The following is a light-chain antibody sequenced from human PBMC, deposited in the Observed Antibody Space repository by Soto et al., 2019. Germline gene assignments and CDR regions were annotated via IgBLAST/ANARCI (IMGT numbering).Light chain of an antibody. CDR1: SSDVGGYNY. V-gene: IGLV2-14*01. CDR3: SSYTSSSTPVV. Sequence: QSALTQPASVSGSPGQSITISCTGNSSDVGGYNYVSWYQQHPGKAPKLMIYEVSNRPSGVSNRFSGSKSGNTASLTISGLQGEEEADYYCSSYTSSSTPVVFGGGTTLTV. CDR2: EVS. J-gene: IGLJ2*01.